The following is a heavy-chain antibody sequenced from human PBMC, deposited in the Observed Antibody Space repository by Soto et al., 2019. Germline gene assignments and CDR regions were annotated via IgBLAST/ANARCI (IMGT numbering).Heavy chain of an antibody. V-gene: IGHV4-4*08. CDR1: GGTSNNYY. D-gene: IGHD6-13*01. Sequence: SETLSLTCSVSGGTSNNYYWSWIRQPPGRGPEWIACIQNGGGSNYNPSLKSRVTISVDTPKNQFSLNLRSVTAADTAVYYCARRPAVAAAYNWFDPWGQGTLVTVSS. CDR3: ARRPAVAAAYNWFDP. J-gene: IGHJ5*02. CDR2: IQNGGGS.